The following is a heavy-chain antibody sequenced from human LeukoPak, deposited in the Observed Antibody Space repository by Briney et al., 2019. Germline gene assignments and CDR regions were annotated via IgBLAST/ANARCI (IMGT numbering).Heavy chain of an antibody. CDR3: AKDVDSSGYYLDY. CDR2: ISGSGGST. CDR1: GFTFSSYA. J-gene: IGHJ4*02. Sequence: GGSLRLSCAASGFTFSSYAMSWVRQAPGEGLEWVSAISGSGGSTYYADSVKGRFTISRDNSKNTLYLQMNSLRAEDTAVYYCAKDVDSSGYYLDYWGQGTLVTVSS. D-gene: IGHD3-22*01. V-gene: IGHV3-23*01.